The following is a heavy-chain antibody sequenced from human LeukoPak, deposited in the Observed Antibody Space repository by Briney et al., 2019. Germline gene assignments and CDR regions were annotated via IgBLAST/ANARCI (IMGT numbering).Heavy chain of an antibody. J-gene: IGHJ4*02. CDR3: VRTDYCSSTTCPPDY. CDR2: IYPGDSDT. CDR1: GYSFANYW. Sequence: GESLKISCKGSGYSFANYWIGWVRQMPGKGLEWMGIIYPGDSDTRYSPSFQGQVTISVDKSISTAFLQWNSLKASDTAMYYCVRTDYCSSTTCPPDYWGQGTLVTVSS. D-gene: IGHD2-2*01. V-gene: IGHV5-51*01.